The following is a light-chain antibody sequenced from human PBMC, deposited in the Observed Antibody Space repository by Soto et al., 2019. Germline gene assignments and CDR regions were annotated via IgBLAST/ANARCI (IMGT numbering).Light chain of an antibody. J-gene: IGKJ2*01. Sequence: EIVLTQSPGTLSLSPGERATLSCRASQSVSSSYLAWYQQKPGQAPRLLIYGASSRATGIPDRFSGSGSGTYFTFTISRLEPEDFAVYYCQQYGSSPEYTFGQGTKLEIK. CDR2: GAS. V-gene: IGKV3-20*01. CDR1: QSVSSSY. CDR3: QQYGSSPEYT.